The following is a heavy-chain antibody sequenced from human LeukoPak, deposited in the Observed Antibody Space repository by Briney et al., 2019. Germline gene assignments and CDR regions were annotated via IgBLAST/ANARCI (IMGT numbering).Heavy chain of an antibody. CDR1: GYTFTGYY. J-gene: IGHJ4*02. CDR2: INPNSGGT. CDR3: ARGRITMVRGVISPPFY. V-gene: IGHV1-2*02. Sequence: ASVRVSCKASGYTFTGYYMHWVRQAPGQGLEWMGWINPNSGGTNYAQKFQGRVTMTRDTSISTAYMELSRLRSDDTAVYYCARGRITMVRGVISPPFYWGQGTLVTVSS. D-gene: IGHD3-10*01.